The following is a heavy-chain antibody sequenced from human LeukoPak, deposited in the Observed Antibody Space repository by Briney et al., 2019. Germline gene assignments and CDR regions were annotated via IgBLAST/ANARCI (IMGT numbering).Heavy chain of an antibody. D-gene: IGHD6-19*01. CDR3: ARDRSERALAKGWFRS. V-gene: IGHV4-4*07. Sequence: SETLSLTCATDAHSVSHFHWGWIQQPAGQGLEWIGHIYVSARTNYNPSFKSRVSMSIDTSKKQFSLNLTSVSAADTSVYFCARDRSERALAKGWFRSRGQGTLVTVSS. J-gene: IGHJ4*02. CDR1: AHSVSHFH. CDR2: IYVSART.